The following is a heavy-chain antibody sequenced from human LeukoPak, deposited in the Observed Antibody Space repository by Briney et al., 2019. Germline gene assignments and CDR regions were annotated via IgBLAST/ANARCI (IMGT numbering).Heavy chain of an antibody. CDR3: ARGLRCSGGSCYSDY. D-gene: IGHD2-15*01. CDR1: GYTFTSYD. J-gene: IGHJ4*02. CDR2: MNPNSGNT. Sequence: GASVKVSCKASGYTFTSYDINWVRQATGQGLEWRGGMNPNSGNTGYAQKFQGRVTMTRNTSISTAYMELSSLRSEDTAVYYCARGLRCSGGSCYSDYWGQGTLVTVSS. V-gene: IGHV1-8*01.